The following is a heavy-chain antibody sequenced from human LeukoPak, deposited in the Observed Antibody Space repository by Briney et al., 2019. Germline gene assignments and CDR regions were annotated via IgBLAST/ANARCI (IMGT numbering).Heavy chain of an antibody. CDR1: GFTFSSYS. J-gene: IGHJ4*02. Sequence: GGPLRLSCAASGFTFSSYSMNWVRQTPGKGLEWVSSISSSSTYIYYADSVKGGFTISRDNAKNSLYLQMNSLRAEDTAVYYCASGSSGTYYYFDYWGQGTLVTVSS. V-gene: IGHV3-21*01. CDR3: ASGSSGTYYYFDY. D-gene: IGHD1-26*01. CDR2: ISSSSTYI.